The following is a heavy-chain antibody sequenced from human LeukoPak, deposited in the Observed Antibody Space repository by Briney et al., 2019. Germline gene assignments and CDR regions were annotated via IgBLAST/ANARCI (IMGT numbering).Heavy chain of an antibody. J-gene: IGHJ4*02. Sequence: PGGSLRLSCAASGFTFSSYAMSWVRQAPGKGLEWVSSMSSSSGLIYYGDSVKGRFTVSRDNAKRSLYLQMNSLRADDTAVYYCAREFDGSASGAGYWGQGTLVTVSS. CDR1: GFTFSSYA. CDR3: AREFDGSASGAGY. D-gene: IGHD1-26*01. CDR2: MSSSSGLI. V-gene: IGHV3-21*01.